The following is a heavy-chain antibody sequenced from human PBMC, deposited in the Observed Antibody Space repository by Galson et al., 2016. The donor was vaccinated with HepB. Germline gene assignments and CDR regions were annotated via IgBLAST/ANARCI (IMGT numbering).Heavy chain of an antibody. CDR2: INGDGSST. V-gene: IGHV3-74*01. J-gene: IGHJ6*01. CDR3: ARVGVIPYYYYGMDV. Sequence: SLRLSCAASGFTFTSYWIHWVRQVPGEGLVWVSRINGDGSSTHYADSVKGRFTISGDNAKNTVYLQMNSLRVEDTAVYYCARVGVIPYYYYGMDVWGQGTMVIVSS. CDR1: GFTFTSYW. D-gene: IGHD3-10*01.